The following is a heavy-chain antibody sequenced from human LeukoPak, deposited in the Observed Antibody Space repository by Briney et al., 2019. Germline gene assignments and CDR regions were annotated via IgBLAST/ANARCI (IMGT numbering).Heavy chain of an antibody. D-gene: IGHD4-23*01. CDR1: GYTFTHYY. CDR2: INPNSGGA. J-gene: IGHJ6*03. V-gene: IGHV1-2*02. Sequence: ASVKVSCKASGYTFTHYYMHWVRQAPGQGLEWLGWINPNSGGANYAQKFQGRVTMTRDTSISTAYMELTRLRSGDTAVYYCAREGGYGGNYYYYMDVWGKGTTVTVSS. CDR3: AREGGYGGNYYYYMDV.